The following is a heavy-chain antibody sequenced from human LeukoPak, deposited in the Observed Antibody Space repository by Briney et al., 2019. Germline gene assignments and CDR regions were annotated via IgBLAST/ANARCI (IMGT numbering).Heavy chain of an antibody. V-gene: IGHV3-15*01. Sequence: GGSLRLSCAASGFTFSDAGMSWVRQAPGKGLEWVGRIKSKTGGGTKDYAAPVKGRVTISRADTKKMLYLEMNSLKNRARAVYYCTTIEVGTGIWGQGTMVTVSS. CDR2: IKSKTGGGTK. CDR1: GFTFSDAG. J-gene: IGHJ3*02. D-gene: IGHD2-21*02. CDR3: TTIEVGTGI.